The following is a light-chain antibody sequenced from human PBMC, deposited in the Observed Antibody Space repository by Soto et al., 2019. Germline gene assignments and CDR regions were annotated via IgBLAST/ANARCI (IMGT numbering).Light chain of an antibody. J-gene: IGLJ1*01. CDR2: RDS. Sequence: SYELTQPLSVSVALGQTARITCGGNNIGSKNVHWYQQKPGQAPVVVLYRDSNRPSGIPERFSGSNSGNTATLTISRAQAGDEADYYCQVSDSSQEVFGTASRSPS. CDR3: QVSDSSQEV. V-gene: IGLV3-9*01. CDR1: NIGSKN.